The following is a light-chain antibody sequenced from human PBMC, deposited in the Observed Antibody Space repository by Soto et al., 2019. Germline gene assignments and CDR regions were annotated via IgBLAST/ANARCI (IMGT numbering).Light chain of an antibody. J-gene: IGLJ2*01. CDR2: RNN. V-gene: IGLV1-47*01. CDR3: AAWDDSLSGPV. CDR1: RSNIGSNY. Sequence: QSVLTQPPSASGTPGQRVTISCSGSRSNIGSNYVYWYQQLPGTAPKLLIYRNNQRPSGVPDRFSGSKSGTSASLAISGLRSEDEADYYCAAWDDSLSGPVFGGRTKVTVL.